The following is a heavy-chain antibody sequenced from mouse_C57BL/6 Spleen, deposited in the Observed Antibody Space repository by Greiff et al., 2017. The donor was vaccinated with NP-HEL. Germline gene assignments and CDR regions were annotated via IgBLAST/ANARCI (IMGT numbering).Heavy chain of an antibody. D-gene: IGHD1-3*01. CDR1: GYTFTSYW. CDR3: ARGGKSGLPFAY. Sequence: VQLQQPGTELVKPGASVKLSCKASGYTFTSYWMHFFNPRTGPGISLLFHINPSNGGTNNNEKFKSKATLTVDKSSSTAYMQLNSLTSEDSAVYYCARGGKSGLPFAYWGQGTLVTVSA. CDR2: INPSNGGT. V-gene: IGHV1-53*01. J-gene: IGHJ3*01.